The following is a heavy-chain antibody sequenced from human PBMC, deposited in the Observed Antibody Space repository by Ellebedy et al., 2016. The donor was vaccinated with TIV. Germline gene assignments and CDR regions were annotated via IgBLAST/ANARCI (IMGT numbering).Heavy chain of an antibody. CDR2: IKSKTDGGTT. CDR3: TTLGSITMVRGVIIPFDY. V-gene: IGHV3-15*01. CDR1: GFTFSNAW. D-gene: IGHD3-10*01. J-gene: IGHJ4*02. Sequence: GESLKISXAASGFTFSNAWMSWVRQAPGKGLEWVGRIKSKTDGGTTDYAAPVKGRFTISRDDSKNTLYLQMNSLKTEDTAVYYCTTLGSITMVRGVIIPFDYWGQGTLVTVSS.